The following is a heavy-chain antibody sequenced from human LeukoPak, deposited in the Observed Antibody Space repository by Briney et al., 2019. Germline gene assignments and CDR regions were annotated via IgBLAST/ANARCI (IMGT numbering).Heavy chain of an antibody. J-gene: IGHJ4*02. V-gene: IGHV3-30*04. CDR2: ISYDGSNK. CDR1: GFTFSSYA. D-gene: IGHD1-26*01. CDR3: ARAIVGATTRSFDY. Sequence: GRSLRLSCAASGFTFSSYAMHWVRQAPGKGLEWVAVISYDGSNKYYADSVKGRFTISRDNSKNTLYLQMNSLRAEDTAVYYCARAIVGATTRSFDYWGQGTLVTVSS.